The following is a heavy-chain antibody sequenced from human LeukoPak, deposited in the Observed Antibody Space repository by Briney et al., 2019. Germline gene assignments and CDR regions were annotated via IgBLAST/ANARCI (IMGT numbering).Heavy chain of an antibody. J-gene: IGHJ4*02. CDR1: GFTFSSFG. D-gene: IGHD5-24*01. Sequence: AGSLTLYCAASGFTFSSFGMHWHRQAPGKGLEWVAFLWYDGSNKYYAESVKGQLTIARDNSMNTLYLQMNSLRAEDTAVYYCAKGRKRWLQPSFDYWGQGTLVTVSS. V-gene: IGHV3-30*02. CDR3: AKGRKRWLQPSFDY. CDR2: LWYDGSNK.